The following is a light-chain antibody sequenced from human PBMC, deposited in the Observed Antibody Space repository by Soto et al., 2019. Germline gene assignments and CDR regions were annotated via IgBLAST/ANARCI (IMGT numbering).Light chain of an antibody. V-gene: IGKV3-11*01. Sequence: IVLTQPRATLSLSPGERAALSCRASQSVSSYLAWYQQKPGQAPRLLIYDASNRATGIPARFSGSGSGTDFTLTISSLEPEDFAVYYCQQRSNWPPVFGGGTKVDIK. CDR2: DAS. J-gene: IGKJ4*01. CDR3: QQRSNWPPV. CDR1: QSVSSY.